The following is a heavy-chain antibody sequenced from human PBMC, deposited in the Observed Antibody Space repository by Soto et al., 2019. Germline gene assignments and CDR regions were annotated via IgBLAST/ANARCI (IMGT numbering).Heavy chain of an antibody. V-gene: IGHV4-34*01. Sequence: SETLSLTCAVYGGSFSGYYWSWIRQPPGKGLEWIGEINHSGSTNYNPSLKSRVTISVDTSKNQFSLKLSSVTAADTAVYYCAGRLVVAAKGTDYWGQGTLVTVSS. CDR3: AGRLVVAAKGTDY. CDR1: GGSFSGYY. CDR2: INHSGST. D-gene: IGHD2-15*01. J-gene: IGHJ4*02.